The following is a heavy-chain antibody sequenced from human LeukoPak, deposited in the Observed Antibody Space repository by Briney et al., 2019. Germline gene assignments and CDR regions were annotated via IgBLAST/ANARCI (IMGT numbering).Heavy chain of an antibody. CDR2: ISAYNGNT. V-gene: IGHV1-18*01. CDR1: GYTFTSYG. D-gene: IGHD5-18*01. Sequence: GASVKVSCKASGYTFTSYGISWVRQAPGQGLEWMGWISAYNGNTNYAQKLQGRVTMTTDTSTSTAYMELRSLRSDDTAVYYCARNTPPRNEYSYGYDYWGQGTLVTVSS. J-gene: IGHJ4*02. CDR3: ARNTPPRNEYSYGYDY.